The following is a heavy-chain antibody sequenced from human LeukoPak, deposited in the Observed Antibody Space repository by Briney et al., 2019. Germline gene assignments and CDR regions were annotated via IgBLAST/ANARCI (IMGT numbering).Heavy chain of an antibody. CDR1: GGSFSGYY. V-gene: IGHV4-34*01. J-gene: IGHJ2*01. CDR3: AREGRVLRYFDWSRNWYFDL. D-gene: IGHD3-9*01. Sequence: PSETLSLTCAVYGGSFSGYYWSWIRQPPGKGLEWIGEINHSGSTNYNPSLKSRVTISVDTSKNQFSLKLSSVTAADTAVYYCAREGRVLRYFDWSRNWYFDLWGRGTLVTVSS. CDR2: INHSGST.